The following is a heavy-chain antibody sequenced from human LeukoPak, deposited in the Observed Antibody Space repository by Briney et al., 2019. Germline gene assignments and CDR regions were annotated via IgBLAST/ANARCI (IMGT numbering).Heavy chain of an antibody. Sequence: GGSPRVSCAPSGFTFADYAMHRGREGPGTGLGRGSRISRNRGGISYADSVKGRFTISRDNAKNSLYLQMNSLRAEDTALYYCAKDIQGNQGLDVWGKGTTVTVSS. CDR1: GFTFADYA. CDR3: AKDIQGNQGLDV. D-gene: IGHD1-14*01. CDR2: ISRNRGGI. V-gene: IGHV3-9*01. J-gene: IGHJ6*04.